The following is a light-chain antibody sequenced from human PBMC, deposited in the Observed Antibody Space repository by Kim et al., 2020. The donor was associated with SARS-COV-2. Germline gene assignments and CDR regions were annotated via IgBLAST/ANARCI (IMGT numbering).Light chain of an antibody. CDR2: DVS. CDR1: SSDVGYNY. V-gene: IGLV2-14*03. Sequence: QSALTQPASVSGSPGQSITISCTGTSSDVGYNYVSWYQHHPGKAPKLVIYDVSKRPSGVSNRFSGSKSGNTASLTISGLQAEDEADYYCSSYTSTTTFEVFGGGTQLTVL. CDR3: SSYTSTTTFEV. J-gene: IGLJ2*01.